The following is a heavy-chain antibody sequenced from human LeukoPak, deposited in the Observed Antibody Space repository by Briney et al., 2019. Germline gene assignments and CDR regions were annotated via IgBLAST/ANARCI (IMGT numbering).Heavy chain of an antibody. Sequence: SETLSLTCAVYGGSFSGYYWSWIRQPPGKGLEWIGHINYSGNTNNNPSLKSRVTISVDTSKNQFSLKLSSVSAADTAVYYCAGIAARFAFDIWGQGTMVTVSS. CDR2: INYSGNT. V-gene: IGHV4-34*11. J-gene: IGHJ3*02. CDR1: GGSFSGYY. D-gene: IGHD6-6*01. CDR3: AGIAARFAFDI.